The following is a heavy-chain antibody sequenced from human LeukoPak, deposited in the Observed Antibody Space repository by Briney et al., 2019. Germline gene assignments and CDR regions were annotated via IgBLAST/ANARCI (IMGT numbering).Heavy chain of an antibody. CDR2: IWYDGSNK. CDR1: GFTFSSYG. CDR3: ARDPHLWSSSCPDY. Sequence: PGRSLRLSCAASGFTFSSYGMHWVRQAPGKGLEWVAVIWYDGSNKYYADSVKGRFTISRDNSKNTLYLQMNSLRAEDTAVYYCARDPHLWSSSCPDYWGQGTLVTVSS. D-gene: IGHD6-13*01. J-gene: IGHJ4*02. V-gene: IGHV3-33*08.